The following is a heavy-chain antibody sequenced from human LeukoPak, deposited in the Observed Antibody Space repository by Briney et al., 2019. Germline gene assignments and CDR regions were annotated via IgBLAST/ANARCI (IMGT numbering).Heavy chain of an antibody. D-gene: IGHD3-9*01. J-gene: IGHJ3*02. V-gene: IGHV4-59*08. CDR3: ARNHRTYYDILSGFDI. Sequence: SETLSLTCTVSGGSISGHYWSWIRQPPGKGLEWIGYIHYSGSTNYNPSLKSRVTISVDTSKNQFSLKLSSVTAADTAVYYCARNHRTYYDILSGFDIWGQGTMVTVSS. CDR1: GGSISGHY. CDR2: IHYSGST.